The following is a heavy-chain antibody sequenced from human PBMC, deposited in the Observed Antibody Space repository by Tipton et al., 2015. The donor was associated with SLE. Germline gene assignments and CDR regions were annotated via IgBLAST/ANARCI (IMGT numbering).Heavy chain of an antibody. CDR1: GFTFSSYA. D-gene: IGHD6-13*01. J-gene: IGHJ4*02. CDR2: ISYDGSNK. Sequence: SPRLSCAASGFTFSSYAMHWVRQAPGKGLEWVAVISYDGSNKYYADSVKGRFTISRDNSKNTLYLQMNSLRAEDTAVYYCARGGIAAAGPFDYWGQGTLVTVSS. CDR3: ARGGIAAAGPFDY. V-gene: IGHV3-30*04.